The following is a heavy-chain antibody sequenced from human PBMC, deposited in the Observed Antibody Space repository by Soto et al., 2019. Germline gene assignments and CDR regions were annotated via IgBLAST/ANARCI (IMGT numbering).Heavy chain of an antibody. D-gene: IGHD6-25*01. Sequence: GGSLRLSCAASGFTFSSYAMSWVRQAPGKGLEWVSAISGSGGSTYYADSVKGRFTISRDNPKNTLYLQMNSLRAEDTAVYYCAKDKRLDQWFDYWGQGTLVTVSS. CDR3: AKDKRLDQWFDY. J-gene: IGHJ4*02. CDR1: GFTFSSYA. V-gene: IGHV3-23*01. CDR2: ISGSGGST.